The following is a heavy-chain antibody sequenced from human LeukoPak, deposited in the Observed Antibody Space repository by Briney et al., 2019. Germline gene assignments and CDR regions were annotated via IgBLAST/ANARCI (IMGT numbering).Heavy chain of an antibody. V-gene: IGHV3-11*01. CDR2: ISSNGNTK. D-gene: IGHD5-24*01. Sequence: PGGSLRLSCAASGFTFSSYAMSWIRQAPGKGLEWLSYISSNGNTKYYADSVRGRFTSSRDNAKNSLHLQMDSLRAEDTAIYFCARDGYNYFDYWGQGILVTVSS. CDR1: GFTFSSYA. J-gene: IGHJ4*02. CDR3: ARDGYNYFDY.